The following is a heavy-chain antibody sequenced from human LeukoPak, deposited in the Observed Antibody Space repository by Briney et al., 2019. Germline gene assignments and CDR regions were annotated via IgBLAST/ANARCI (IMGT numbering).Heavy chain of an antibody. D-gene: IGHD2-15*01. CDR2: ITYDAINK. Sequence: PGGSLRLSCAVSGFTFNNYDMHWVRQAPGKGLEWVAVITYDAINKYYADSVKCRFTISRENSKTTLSLQMYSLTTEDTAMYYCAKSEEDAWSDAFDIWGQGTMVTVSS. J-gene: IGHJ3*02. V-gene: IGHV3-30*18. CDR3: AKSEEDAWSDAFDI. CDR1: GFTFNNYD.